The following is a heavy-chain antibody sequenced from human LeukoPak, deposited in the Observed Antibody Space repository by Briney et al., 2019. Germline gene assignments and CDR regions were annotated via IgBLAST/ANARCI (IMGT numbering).Heavy chain of an antibody. Sequence: GGSLRLSCAASGFTFSSYAMHWVRQTPDRGLEWVAVISYDGSNAYYADSVKGRFAISRDNSKNTLYLQMNSLRAEDTAVYYCARDVVATIRYYFDYWGQGALVTVSS. CDR1: GFTFSSYA. CDR3: ARDVVATIRYYFDY. J-gene: IGHJ4*02. CDR2: ISYDGSNA. D-gene: IGHD5-12*01. V-gene: IGHV3-30*09.